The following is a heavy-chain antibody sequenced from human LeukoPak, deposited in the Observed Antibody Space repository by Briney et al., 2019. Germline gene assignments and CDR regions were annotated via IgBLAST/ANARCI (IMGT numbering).Heavy chain of an antibody. CDR1: GYTFTGYY. V-gene: IGHV1-2*02. Sequence: ASVKVSCKASGYTFTGYYIHWVRQAPGQGLEWMGWINPNGGGTSSLQKFQGRVTMTRDTSISTAYMELSRLRSDDTAAYYCAREAIGSYYTNFDYWGQGTLVTVSS. CDR3: AREAIGSYYTNFDY. CDR2: INPNGGGT. D-gene: IGHD1-26*01. J-gene: IGHJ4*02.